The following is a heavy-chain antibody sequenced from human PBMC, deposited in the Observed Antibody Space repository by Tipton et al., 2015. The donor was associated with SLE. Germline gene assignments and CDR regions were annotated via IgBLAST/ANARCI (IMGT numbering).Heavy chain of an antibody. J-gene: IGHJ6*02. D-gene: IGHD6-13*01. CDR1: GGSISSYY. CDR2: IYYSGST. CDR3: ARVSSSSSWGRYYYYGMDV. Sequence: LRLSCTVSGGSISSYYWSWIRQPPGKGLEWIGYIYYSGSTNYNPSLKSRVTISVDTSKNQFSLKLSSVTAADTAVYYCARVSSSSSWGRYYYYGMDVWGQGTTVTVSS. V-gene: IGHV4-59*01.